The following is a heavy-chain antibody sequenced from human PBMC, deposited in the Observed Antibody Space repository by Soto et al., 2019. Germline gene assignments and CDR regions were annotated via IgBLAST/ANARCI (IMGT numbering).Heavy chain of an antibody. V-gene: IGHV3-30-3*01. Sequence: GGSLRLSCAASGFTFSSYAMHWVRQAPGKGLEWVAVISYDGSNKYYADSVKGRFTISRDNSKNTLYLQMNSLRAEDTAVYYCARALESLVAEYHYWGQGTLVTVSS. CDR3: ARALESLVAEYHY. D-gene: IGHD5-12*01. CDR2: ISYDGSNK. J-gene: IGHJ4*02. CDR1: GFTFSSYA.